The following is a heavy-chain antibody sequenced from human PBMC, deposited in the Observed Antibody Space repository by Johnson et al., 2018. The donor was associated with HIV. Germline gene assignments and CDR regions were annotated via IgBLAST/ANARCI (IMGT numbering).Heavy chain of an antibody. J-gene: IGHJ3*02. CDR3: ARDFSDDGDYGRCAFDI. CDR2: INWNGGST. D-gene: IGHD4-17*01. V-gene: IGHV3-20*04. Sequence: MQLVESGGGVVRPWGSLRLSCAASGFTFDDYGMSWVRQAPGKGVEWVSGINWNGGSTGYADSVKGRFTISRDNAKNSLYLQMNSLRAEDTALYYCARDFSDDGDYGRCAFDIWGQGTMVTVSS. CDR1: GFTFDDYG.